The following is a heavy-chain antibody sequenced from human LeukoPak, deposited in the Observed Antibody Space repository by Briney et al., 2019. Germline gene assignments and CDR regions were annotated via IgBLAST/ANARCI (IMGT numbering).Heavy chain of an antibody. CDR2: ITRKSYGGTT. CDR1: GHTSDDYT. Sequence: GGFLRLSCTASGHTSDDYTVTWVRQAPGKGLEWVGFITRKSYGGTTEYAASVKGRFTISRDDSKSIAYLEMSSLKTEDTGVYYCSHSGKYDFWSGTFWGQGTLVIVSS. D-gene: IGHD3-3*01. J-gene: IGHJ4*02. V-gene: IGHV3-49*04. CDR3: SHSGKYDFWSGTF.